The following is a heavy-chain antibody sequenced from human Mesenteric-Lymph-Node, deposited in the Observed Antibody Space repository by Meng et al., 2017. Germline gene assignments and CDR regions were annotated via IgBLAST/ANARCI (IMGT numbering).Heavy chain of an antibody. CDR2: IYDSGST. V-gene: IGHV4-31*03. Sequence: SETLSLTCTVSGGSISSGGYYWSWIRQHPGKGLEWIGYIYDSGSTYYNPSLKSRVTISVDTSKNQFSLKLSSVTAADTAVYYCARIGFETSFDYWGQGTLVTVSS. J-gene: IGHJ4*02. CDR3: ARIGFETSFDY. CDR1: GGSISSGGYY. D-gene: IGHD3-9*01.